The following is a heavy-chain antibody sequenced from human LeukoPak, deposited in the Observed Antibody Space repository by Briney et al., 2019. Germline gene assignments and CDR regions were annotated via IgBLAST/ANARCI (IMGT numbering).Heavy chain of an antibody. Sequence: SETLSLTCTVSGGSITSYSWSWIWQTPGKGLEWIGHIHVIGSTNYHPSLESRVTISVDTSKNHFSLRLSSVTAADAAVYYCARRLYSSGYSDTFDIWGQGVKVTVSS. CDR2: IHVIGST. CDR1: GGSITSYS. CDR3: ARRLYSSGYSDTFDI. D-gene: IGHD3-22*01. V-gene: IGHV4-4*09. J-gene: IGHJ3*02.